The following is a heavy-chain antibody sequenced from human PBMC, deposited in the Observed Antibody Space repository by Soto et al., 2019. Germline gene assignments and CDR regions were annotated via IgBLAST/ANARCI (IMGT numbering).Heavy chain of an antibody. Sequence: TLSLTCRVSGGSISNDYWTWIRQPPGKGLEWIGYLYKGGSINYNPSLKSRVTISVDTSNNQFSLKLSSVTAADTAVYYCARAYYDRSGYAVDPWGQGTLVTV. D-gene: IGHD3-22*01. V-gene: IGHV4-4*09. CDR2: LYKGGSI. CDR3: ARAYYDRSGYAVDP. J-gene: IGHJ5*02. CDR1: GGSISNDY.